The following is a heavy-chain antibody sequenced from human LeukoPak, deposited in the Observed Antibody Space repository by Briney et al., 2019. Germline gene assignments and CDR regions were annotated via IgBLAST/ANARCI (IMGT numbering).Heavy chain of an antibody. V-gene: IGHV3-7*01. Sequence: PGGSLRLSCAASGFMFSSYWMSWVRQAPGKGLEWVANIKQDGSVKYYVDSVNGRFTVSRDNAKNSVYLQMNSLRVEDTSVFYCARIGYSSSSFDYWGQGTLVTVSS. J-gene: IGHJ4*02. CDR3: ARIGYSSSSFDY. D-gene: IGHD6-6*01. CDR1: GFMFSSYW. CDR2: IKQDGSVK.